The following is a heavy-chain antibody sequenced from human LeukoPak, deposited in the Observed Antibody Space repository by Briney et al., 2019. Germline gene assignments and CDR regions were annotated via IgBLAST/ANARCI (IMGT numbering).Heavy chain of an antibody. V-gene: IGHV3-7*01. CDR1: AFTFSSYC. D-gene: IGHD4-17*01. Sequence: PGGSLRLSCAPSAFTFSSYCMSWGREAPGGGGERVAKIKQDGSEKYYVDSVKGRFTISRDNAKNSLYLQMNSLRAEDTAVYYCASPTQTTGEDAFDIWGQGTMVTVSS. CDR2: IKQDGSEK. J-gene: IGHJ3*02. CDR3: ASPTQTTGEDAFDI.